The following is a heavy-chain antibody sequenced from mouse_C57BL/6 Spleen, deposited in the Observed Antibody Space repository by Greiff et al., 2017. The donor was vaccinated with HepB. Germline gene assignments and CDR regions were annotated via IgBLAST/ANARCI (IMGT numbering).Heavy chain of an antibody. J-gene: IGHJ3*01. CDR1: GFSLTSYG. CDR3: ASDRGDYDRGFAY. CDR2: IWGVGST. D-gene: IGHD2-4*01. V-gene: IGHV2-6*01. Sequence: VQLVESGPGLVAPSQSLSITCTVSGFSLTSYGVDWVRQSPGKGLEWLGVIWGVGSTNYNSALKSRLSISKDNSKSQVFLKMNSLQTDDTAMYYCASDRGDYDRGFAYWGQGTLVTVSA.